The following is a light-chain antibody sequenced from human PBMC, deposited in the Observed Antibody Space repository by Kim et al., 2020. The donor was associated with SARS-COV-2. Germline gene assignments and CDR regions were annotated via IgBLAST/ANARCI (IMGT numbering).Light chain of an antibody. V-gene: IGLV2-14*03. CDR3: SSYATSRSYV. CDR1: YNY. Sequence: YNYVSWYQQYPGKAPKLMIYDVNKRPSGVSNRFSGSKSGNTASLTISGPQAEDEADYYCSSYATSRSYVFGTGTKVTVL. CDR2: DVN. J-gene: IGLJ1*01.